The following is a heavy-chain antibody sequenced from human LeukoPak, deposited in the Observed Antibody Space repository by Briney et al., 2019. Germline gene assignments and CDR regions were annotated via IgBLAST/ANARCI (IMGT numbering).Heavy chain of an antibody. J-gene: IGHJ4*02. CDR3: AKDIKSDILAGYCAFDY. CDR2: ISSSSSTI. D-gene: IGHD3-9*01. V-gene: IGHV3-48*04. CDR1: GFFFSSYS. Sequence: GGSLRLSGAASGFFFSSYSMNWVRQAPGKGLEWVSDISSSSSTIYYADSMKGRFTISRDNAKNSLYLQMISLRAEDTALYYCAKDIKSDILAGYCAFDYWGQGTLVTVSS.